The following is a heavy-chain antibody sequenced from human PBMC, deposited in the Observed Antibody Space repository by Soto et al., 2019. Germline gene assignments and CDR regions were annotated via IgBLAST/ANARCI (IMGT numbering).Heavy chain of an antibody. CDR2: IIPIFGIG. D-gene: IGHD3-3*01. J-gene: IGHJ6*02. CDR1: GGTFNRYA. V-gene: IGHV1-69*01. Sequence: QVQLVQSGAEVKKPGSSVKVSCKASGGTFNRYAISWVRQAPGQGLEWMGGIIPIFGIGNDAQRFQGRVTITADEATGTAYMELSSLRSGDTGVYYCARSAITLFGVVSNPPHCSAEMDVWGQGTTVTVSS. CDR3: ARSAITLFGVVSNPPHCSAEMDV.